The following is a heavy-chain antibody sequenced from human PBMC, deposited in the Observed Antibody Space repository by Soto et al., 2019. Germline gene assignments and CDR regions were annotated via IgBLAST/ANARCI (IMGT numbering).Heavy chain of an antibody. J-gene: IGHJ6*02. CDR3: ARGSSSSGWGYYYYCYGMDV. Sequence: SETLSLTCGVYGGSFSGYYWSWIRQPPGKGLEWIGSIYYSGSTYYNPSLKSRVTISVDTSKNQFSLKLSSVTAADTAVYYCARGSSSSGWGYYYYCYGMDVWGQGTTVTVSS. D-gene: IGHD6-6*01. CDR2: IYYSGST. CDR1: GGSFSGYY. V-gene: IGHV4-34*01.